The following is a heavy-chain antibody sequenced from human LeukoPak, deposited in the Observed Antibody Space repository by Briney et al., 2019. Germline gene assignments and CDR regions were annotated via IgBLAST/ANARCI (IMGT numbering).Heavy chain of an antibody. CDR1: GYTFTGYY. CDR3: ARGHDSSSLYSPHDY. Sequence: ASVKVSCKASGYTFTGYYMHWVRQAPGQGLEWRGWINPNSGGTNSAQKFQGRVTMTRDTSINTAYMELNRLRSDDTAVYYCARGHDSSSLYSPHDYWGQGTLVTVSS. D-gene: IGHD6-13*01. V-gene: IGHV1-2*02. CDR2: INPNSGGT. J-gene: IGHJ4*02.